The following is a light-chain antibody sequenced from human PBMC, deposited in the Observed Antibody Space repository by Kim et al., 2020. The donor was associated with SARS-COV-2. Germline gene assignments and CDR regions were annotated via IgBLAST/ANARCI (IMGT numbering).Light chain of an antibody. CDR3: QEYKSNSWT. V-gene: IGKV1-5*01. CDR1: QSINIW. CDR2: DAS. Sequence: GDRVTITCRASQSINIWLAWYQQKPGKAPNLLIYDASNLESGVPSRFSGSGSGTEFTLTISSLQPDDFATYYCQEYKSNSWTFGQVTKVDIK. J-gene: IGKJ1*01.